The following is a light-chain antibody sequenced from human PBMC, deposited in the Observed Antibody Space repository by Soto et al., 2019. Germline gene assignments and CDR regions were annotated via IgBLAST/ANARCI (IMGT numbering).Light chain of an antibody. CDR1: QSISSW. Sequence: DIQMTQSPSTLSASVGDRVTITCRASQSISSWLAWYQQKAGKAPKLLIYKASSLESGDPARFSGSGSGTEFTLSIGSVQPDDFAIYYCQQYNSYPPYSFGQGTKLEIK. V-gene: IGKV1-5*03. CDR3: QQYNSYPPYS. J-gene: IGKJ2*01. CDR2: KAS.